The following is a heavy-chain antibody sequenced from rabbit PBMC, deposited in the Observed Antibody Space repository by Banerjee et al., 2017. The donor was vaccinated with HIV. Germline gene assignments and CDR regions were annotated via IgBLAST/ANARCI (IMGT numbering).Heavy chain of an antibody. CDR2: IYTGSSGST. V-gene: IGHV1S40*01. J-gene: IGHJ4*01. CDR1: GFSFSSSYY. Sequence: QSLEESGGDLVKPGASLTLTCTASGFSFSSSYYMCWVRQAPGKGLEWIACIYTGSSGSTYYASWAKGRFTVSKTSSTTVTLQMTSLTVADTATYFCARDLAGVIGWNFNLWGQGTLVTV. D-gene: IGHD4-1*01. CDR3: ARDLAGVIGWNFNL.